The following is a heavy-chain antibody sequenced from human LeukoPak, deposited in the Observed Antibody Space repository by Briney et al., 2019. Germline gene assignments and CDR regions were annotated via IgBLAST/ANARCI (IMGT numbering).Heavy chain of an antibody. Sequence: SQTLSLICTVSGGSISSGDYYWSWIRQPPGKGLEWIGYIYYSGSTYYNPSLKSRVTISVDTSKNQFSLKLSSVTAADTAVYYCARARREMVRGVIIPDAFDIWGQGTMVTVSS. D-gene: IGHD3-10*01. J-gene: IGHJ3*02. CDR3: ARARREMVRGVIIPDAFDI. CDR1: GGSISSGDYY. CDR2: IYYSGST. V-gene: IGHV4-30-4*01.